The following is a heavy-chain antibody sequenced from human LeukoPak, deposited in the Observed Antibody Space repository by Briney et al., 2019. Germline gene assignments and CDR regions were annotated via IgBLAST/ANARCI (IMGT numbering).Heavy chain of an antibody. CDR3: ARSYSATDY. CDR1: GGSINSYY. Sequence: SETLSLTCTVSGGSINSYYWSWIRQTPGKGLEWIGYIYYSGSTNYNPSLKSRVTISVDTSKNQFSLKLSSVTAADTAVYYCARSYSATDYWGQGTLVTVSS. D-gene: IGHD4-11*01. CDR2: IYYSGST. V-gene: IGHV4-59*01. J-gene: IGHJ4*02.